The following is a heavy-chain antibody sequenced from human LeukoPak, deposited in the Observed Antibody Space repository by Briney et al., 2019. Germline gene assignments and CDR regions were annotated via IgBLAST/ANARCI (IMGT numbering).Heavy chain of an antibody. J-gene: IGHJ4*02. CDR3: TRRHFDY. Sequence: GGSLRLSCEASGFTFNNHGIHWVRQAPGKGLEWVAIIWFDENNKYYTDSVKGRFTISRDSSENTVYLQMNSLRAEDAAIYYCTRRHFDYWGQGTLVTVSS. CDR1: GFTFNNHG. V-gene: IGHV3-33*01. CDR2: IWFDENNK.